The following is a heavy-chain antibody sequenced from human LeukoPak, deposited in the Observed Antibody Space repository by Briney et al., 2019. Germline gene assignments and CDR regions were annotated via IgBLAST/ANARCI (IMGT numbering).Heavy chain of an antibody. CDR2: ISSNGSTI. CDR3: ARGDKDYYYGMDV. J-gene: IGHJ6*02. Sequence: GGSLRLSCAASGFTFSSYAMSWVRQAPGKGLEWISYISSNGSTIYYADSVKGRFTISRDNAKNSLYLQMNSLRAEDTAVYYCARGDKDYYYGMDVWGQGTTVTVSS. V-gene: IGHV3-48*04. D-gene: IGHD2-15*01. CDR1: GFTFSSYA.